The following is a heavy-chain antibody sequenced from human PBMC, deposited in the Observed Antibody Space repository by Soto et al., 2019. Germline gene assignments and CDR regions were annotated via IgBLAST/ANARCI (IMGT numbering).Heavy chain of an antibody. CDR3: ATWVDYCDFEGFDF. Sequence: QGQLLQSGAEVKKPGASVKVSCKTSGYSFTDYKLHWVRQAPGQGLEWMGWVDPNGGGSNSAQKFQGSVTMTWDTSITTAYLDLTRLTTNDTATYFCATWVDYCDFEGFDFWGQGTLVTVSS. J-gene: IGHJ4*02. CDR2: VDPNGGGS. D-gene: IGHD4-17*01. V-gene: IGHV1-2*04. CDR1: GYSFTDYK.